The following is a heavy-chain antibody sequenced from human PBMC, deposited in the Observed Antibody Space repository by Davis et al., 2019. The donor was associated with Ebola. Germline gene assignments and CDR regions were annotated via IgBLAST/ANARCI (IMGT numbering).Heavy chain of an antibody. V-gene: IGHV4-30-4*01. J-gene: IGHJ5*02. CDR1: GGSISSGDYY. CDR2: IYYSGST. CDR3: ARHPSLRFLEWFKTNWFDP. D-gene: IGHD3-3*01. Sequence: PSETLSLTCTVSGGSISSGDYYWSWIRQPPGKGLEWIGYIYYSGSTYYNPSLKSRVTISVDTSKNQFSLKLSSVTAADTAVYYCARHPSLRFLEWFKTNWFDPWGQGTLVTVSS.